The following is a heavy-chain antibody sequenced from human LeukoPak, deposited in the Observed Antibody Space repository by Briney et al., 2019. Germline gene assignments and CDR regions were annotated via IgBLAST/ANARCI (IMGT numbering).Heavy chain of an antibody. CDR2: IYYSGST. D-gene: IGHD1-1*01. CDR3: ARPVPSRLGWFDP. J-gene: IGHJ5*02. V-gene: IGHV4-39*01. Sequence: SETLSLTCTVSGGSISSSSYYWGWSRQPPGKGLEWIGSIYYSGSTYHNPSLKSRVTISVDTSKNQFSLKLSSVTAADTAVYYCARPVPSRLGWFDPWGQGTLVTVSS. CDR1: GGSISSSSYY.